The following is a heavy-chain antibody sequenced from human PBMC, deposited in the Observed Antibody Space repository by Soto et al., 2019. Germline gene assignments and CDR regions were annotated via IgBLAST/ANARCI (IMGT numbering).Heavy chain of an antibody. J-gene: IGHJ4*02. CDR1: GFTFSNAW. CDR3: GSLVPAAIDY. D-gene: IGHD2-2*01. V-gene: IGHV3-15*01. CDR2: IKSKTDGGTT. Sequence: PGGSLRLSCSASGFTFSNAWMSWVRPAPGKGLEWVGRIKSKTDGGTTDYAAPVKGRFTISRDDSKNTLYLQMNSLKTEDTAVYYCGSLVPAAIDYWGQGTLVTVSS.